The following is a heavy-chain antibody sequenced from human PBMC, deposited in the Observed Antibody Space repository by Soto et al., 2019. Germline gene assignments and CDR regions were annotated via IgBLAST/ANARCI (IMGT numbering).Heavy chain of an antibody. V-gene: IGHV4-30-4*01. CDR1: GGSISGGVHS. J-gene: IGHJ2*01. CDR3: AREIMPLTNDWYFVL. D-gene: IGHD2-8*01. Sequence: QVQLQESGPGLVKPSETLSLTCTVSGGSISGGVHSWSWIRQPPGKGLEWIGHIFDSGSTYYNQSLKSRLTISVDTSKNQFSLRLSSVTAADTAVYYCAREIMPLTNDWYFVLWGRGTLVTVSS. CDR2: IFDSGST.